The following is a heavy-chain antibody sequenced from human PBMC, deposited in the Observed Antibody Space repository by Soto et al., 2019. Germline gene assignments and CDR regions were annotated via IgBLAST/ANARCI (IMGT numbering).Heavy chain of an antibody. D-gene: IGHD6-6*01. J-gene: IGHJ6*02. CDR3: ASLAARGWPYYGMDV. CDR1: GYSISSGYY. V-gene: IGHV4-38-2*01. Sequence: SETLSLTCAVSGYSISSGYYWGWIRQPPGKGLEWIGSFYHSGSTYYNPSLKSRVTISVDTSKNQFSLKLSPVTAADTAVYYCASLAARGWPYYGMDVWGQGTTVTVSS. CDR2: FYHSGST.